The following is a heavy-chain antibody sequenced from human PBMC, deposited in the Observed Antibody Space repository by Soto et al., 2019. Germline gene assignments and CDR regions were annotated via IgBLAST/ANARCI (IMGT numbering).Heavy chain of an antibody. CDR2: IRSKANSYAT. V-gene: IGHV3-73*01. D-gene: IGHD3-3*01. CDR3: TRQEDDFWSGSSYYYGMDV. J-gene: IGHJ6*02. Sequence: GGSLRLSCAASGFTFSGSAMHWVRQASGKGLEWVGRIRSKANSYATAYAASVKGRFTISRDDSKNTAYLQMNSLKTEDTAVYYCTRQEDDFWSGSSYYYGMDVWGQGTTVTVSS. CDR1: GFTFSGSA.